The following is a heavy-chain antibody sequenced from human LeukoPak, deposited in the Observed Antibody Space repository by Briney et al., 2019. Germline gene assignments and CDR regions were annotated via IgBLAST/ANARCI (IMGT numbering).Heavy chain of an antibody. CDR2: IYHSGST. CDR1: GGSISSSNW. D-gene: IGHD5-18*01. V-gene: IGHV4-4*02. Sequence: SETLSLTCAVSGGSISSSNWWNWVRQPPGKGLEWIGEIYHSGSTNYNPSLKSRVTISVDKSKNQFSLKLSSVTAADTAVYYXXXXVRLPRRAFDIWGQGTMVTVSS. CDR3: XXXVRLPRRAFDI. J-gene: IGHJ3*02.